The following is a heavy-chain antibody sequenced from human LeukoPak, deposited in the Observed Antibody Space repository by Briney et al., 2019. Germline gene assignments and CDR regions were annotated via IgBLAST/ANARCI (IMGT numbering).Heavy chain of an antibody. V-gene: IGHV1-2*02. CDR3: ASSVDTAMTSDVGLDI. Sequence: ASVKVSCKASGYTFTDYYMHWVRQAPGQGLEWMGWINPNSGGTNYAQKFQGRVTMTRDTSNSTAYMELSRLRSDDTAVYYCASSVDTAMTSDVGLDIWGQGTMVTVSS. CDR1: GYTFTDYY. J-gene: IGHJ3*02. CDR2: INPNSGGT. D-gene: IGHD5-18*01.